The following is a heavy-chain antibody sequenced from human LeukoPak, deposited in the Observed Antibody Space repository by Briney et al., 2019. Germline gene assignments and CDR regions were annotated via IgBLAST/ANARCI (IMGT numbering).Heavy chain of an antibody. CDR1: GGSITTYF. D-gene: IGHD4-17*01. Sequence: PSETLSLTPTVSGGSITTYFWSWIRQPPGRGLEWIGYMYYSGSTNSNPSLKSRVTTSVDTSKNQFSLKLSSVTAADTAVYYCARHYGDYVRYCSFDLWGHGTLVTVSS. J-gene: IGHJ2*01. CDR2: MYYSGST. CDR3: ARHYGDYVRYCSFDL. V-gene: IGHV4-59*08.